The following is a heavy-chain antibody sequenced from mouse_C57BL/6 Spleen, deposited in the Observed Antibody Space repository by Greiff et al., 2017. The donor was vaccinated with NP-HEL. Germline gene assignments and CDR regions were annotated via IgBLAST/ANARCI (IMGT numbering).Heavy chain of an antibody. CDR1: GYTFTDYE. CDR2: IDPATGGT. V-gene: IGHV1-15*01. Sequence: QVQLKQSGAELVRPGASVTLSCKASGYTFTDYEMHWVKQTPVHGLEWIGAIDPATGGTAYNHKFKGKATLTADKSSSTAYMELRSLTSEDSAVYYCTRATYGCGAMDYWGQGTSVTVSS. D-gene: IGHD2-10*02. J-gene: IGHJ4*01. CDR3: TRATYGCGAMDY.